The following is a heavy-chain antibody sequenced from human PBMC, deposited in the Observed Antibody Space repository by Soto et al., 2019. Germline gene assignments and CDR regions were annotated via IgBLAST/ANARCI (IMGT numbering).Heavy chain of an antibody. D-gene: IGHD2-15*01. Sequence: EVQLLESGGGLVQPGGSLRLSCAASGFSIGSSAWSWVRQAPGKGLDWVSTIGGNGVTTFYADSVKGRFTISRDISRNTVFLQMSSLRAEDTVLYYCAKSSRYCSGGGCFYYFDYWGQGTLVTVSS. J-gene: IGHJ4*02. CDR3: AKSSRYCSGGGCFYYFDY. CDR2: IGGNGVTT. CDR1: GFSIGSSA. V-gene: IGHV3-23*01.